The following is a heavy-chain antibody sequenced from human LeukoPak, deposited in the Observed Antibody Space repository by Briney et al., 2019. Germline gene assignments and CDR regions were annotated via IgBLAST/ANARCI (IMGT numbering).Heavy chain of an antibody. J-gene: IGHJ4*02. CDR3: ARGARYCSSTSCYRLDY. Sequence: AAVRVSCKASAYTITSYCISVVRQATGQEVEWMGWISAYNGNTNYTQKLQGRVTMTTDTSTSTAYMELRSLRSDDTAVYYCARGARYCSSTSCYRLDYWGQGTLVSVSS. CDR2: ISAYNGNT. V-gene: IGHV1-18*01. D-gene: IGHD2-2*01. CDR1: AYTITSYC.